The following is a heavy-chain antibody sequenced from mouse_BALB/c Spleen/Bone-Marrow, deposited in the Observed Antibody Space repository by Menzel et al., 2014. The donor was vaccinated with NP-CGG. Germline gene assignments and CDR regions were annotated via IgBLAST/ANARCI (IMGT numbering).Heavy chain of an antibody. CDR3: ARGGDYGFMDY. CDR1: GYAFTNYL. J-gene: IGHJ4*01. Sequence: QVQLQQSGAELVRPGTSVKVSCKASGYAFTNYLIEWVKQRPGQGLEWIGVINPGSGGTNYNEKFKGKATLTADKSSSTAYMQLSSLTSDDPAVYFCARGGDYGFMDYWGQGTPVTVSS. CDR2: INPGSGGT. V-gene: IGHV1-54*01. D-gene: IGHD1-2*01.